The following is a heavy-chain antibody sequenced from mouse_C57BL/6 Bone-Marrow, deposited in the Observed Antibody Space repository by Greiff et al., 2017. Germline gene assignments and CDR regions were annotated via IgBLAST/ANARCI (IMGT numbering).Heavy chain of an antibody. Sequence: EVKLMESGGGLVKPGGSLKLSCAASGFTFSSYTMSWVRQTPEKRLEWVATISGGGGNTYYPDSVKGRFTISRDNAKNTLYLQMSSLRSEDTALYYCARHDRLRRNYYAMDYWGQGTSVTVSS. CDR3: ARHDRLRRNYYAMDY. CDR1: GFTFSSYT. D-gene: IGHD2-2*01. V-gene: IGHV5-9*01. J-gene: IGHJ4*01. CDR2: ISGGGGNT.